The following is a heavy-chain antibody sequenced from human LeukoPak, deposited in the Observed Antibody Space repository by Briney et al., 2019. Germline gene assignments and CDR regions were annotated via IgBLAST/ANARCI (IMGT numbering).Heavy chain of an antibody. CDR3: ARRQLGRVSAAGTYYFDY. Sequence: PSETLSLTCAVSGYSISSGYYWGWIRQPPGKGLEWIGSIYHSGSTYYNPSLKSRVTISVDTSKNQFSLKLSSVTAADTAVYYYARRQLGRVSAAGTYYFDYWGQGTLVTVSS. J-gene: IGHJ4*02. CDR1: GYSISSGYY. CDR2: IYHSGST. V-gene: IGHV4-38-2*01. D-gene: IGHD6-13*01.